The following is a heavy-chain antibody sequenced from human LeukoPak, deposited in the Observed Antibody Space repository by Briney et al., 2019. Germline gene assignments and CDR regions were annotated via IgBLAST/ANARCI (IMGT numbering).Heavy chain of an antibody. D-gene: IGHD4-11*01. CDR2: ISGSGGST. CDR1: GFTFSSYA. Sequence: GGSLRLSCAASGFTFSSYAMSWVRQAPGKGLEWVSAISGSGGSTYYADSVKGRFTISRDNSKNTLYLQMNSLRTEDTAVFYCARDRVTNYDFDYWGQGTLVTVSS. V-gene: IGHV3-23*01. CDR3: ARDRVTNYDFDY. J-gene: IGHJ4*02.